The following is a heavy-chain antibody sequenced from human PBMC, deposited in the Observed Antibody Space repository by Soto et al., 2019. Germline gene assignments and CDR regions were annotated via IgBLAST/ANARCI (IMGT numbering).Heavy chain of an antibody. Sequence: PSETLSLTCTVSGGSVISNTYNWALIRQPPGKGLEWIGTTTYSGTTYYNPSLKSRITISVDTSKDQFSLKLSSVTAADTAVYYCAGERWLQSDYYYGMDVWGQGTTVTVSS. V-gene: IGHV4-39*07. CDR3: AGERWLQSDYYYGMDV. CDR1: GGSVISNTYN. D-gene: IGHD5-12*01. J-gene: IGHJ6*02. CDR2: TTYSGTT.